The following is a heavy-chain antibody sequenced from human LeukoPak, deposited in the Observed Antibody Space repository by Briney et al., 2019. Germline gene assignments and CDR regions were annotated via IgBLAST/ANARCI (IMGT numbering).Heavy chain of an antibody. CDR2: ISSSSSTI. D-gene: IGHD5-18*01. CDR1: GFTFSSYS. CDR3: ARMRGGYRTPFDY. V-gene: IGHV3-48*04. J-gene: IGHJ4*02. Sequence: PGGSLRLSCAASGFTFSSYSMNWVRQAPGKGLEWVSYISSSSSTIYYADSVKGRFTISRDNAKNSLYLQMNSLRAEDTAHYYCARMRGGYRTPFDYWGQGTLVTVSS.